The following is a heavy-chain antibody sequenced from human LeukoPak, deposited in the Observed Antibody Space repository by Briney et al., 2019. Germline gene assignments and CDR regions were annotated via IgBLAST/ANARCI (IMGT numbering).Heavy chain of an antibody. J-gene: IGHJ4*02. V-gene: IGHV3-23*01. Sequence: GGSLRLSCAASGFIFSSYAMYWARQAPGKGLEWVSSIGAGGTPTYYADSVRGRFSISRDNSKNTLYLQMSSLRAEDTALYYCAKRFGSTQGFDYWGQGSLVTVSS. CDR2: IGAGGTPT. CDR3: AKRFGSTQGFDY. CDR1: GFIFSSYA. D-gene: IGHD3-3*01.